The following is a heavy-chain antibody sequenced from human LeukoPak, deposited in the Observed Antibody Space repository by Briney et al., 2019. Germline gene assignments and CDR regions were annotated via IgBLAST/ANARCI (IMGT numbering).Heavy chain of an antibody. Sequence: PWASVKVSCKASGYTFTSYGISWVRQAPGQGLEWMGWISAYNGNTNYAQKLQGRVTMTTDTSTSTAYMELRSLRSDDTAVYYCARKFSLYYDSSGPADYWGQGTLVTVSS. V-gene: IGHV1-18*01. CDR3: ARKFSLYYDSSGPADY. CDR2: ISAYNGNT. D-gene: IGHD3-22*01. J-gene: IGHJ4*02. CDR1: GYTFTSYG.